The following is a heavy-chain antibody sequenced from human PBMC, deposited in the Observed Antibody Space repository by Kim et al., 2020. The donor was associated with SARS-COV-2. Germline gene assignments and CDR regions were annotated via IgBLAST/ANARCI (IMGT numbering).Heavy chain of an antibody. V-gene: IGHV7-4-1*02. CDR1: GYTFTSYA. CDR2: INTNTGNP. CDR3: ARDSTPGYYYGMDV. J-gene: IGHJ6*02. Sequence: ASVKVSCKASGYTFTSYAMNWVRQAPGQGLEWMGLINTNTGNPTYAQGFTGRFVFSLDTSVSTAYLQISSLKAEDTAVYYCARDSTPGYYYGMDVWGQGTTVTVSS.